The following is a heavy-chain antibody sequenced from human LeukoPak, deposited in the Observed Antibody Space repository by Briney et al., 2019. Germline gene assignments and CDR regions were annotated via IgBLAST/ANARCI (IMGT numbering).Heavy chain of an antibody. CDR3: ASLAFYDKEVDY. CDR2: IYYSGST. V-gene: IGHV4-59*01. D-gene: IGHD3-22*01. CDR1: GGSISSYY. J-gene: IGHJ4*02. Sequence: SETLSLTCTVSGGSISSYYWSWIRQPPGKGLEWIGYIYYSGSTNYNPSLKSRVTISVDTSKNQFSLKLSSVTAADTAVYYCASLAFYDKEVDYWGQGTLVTVSS.